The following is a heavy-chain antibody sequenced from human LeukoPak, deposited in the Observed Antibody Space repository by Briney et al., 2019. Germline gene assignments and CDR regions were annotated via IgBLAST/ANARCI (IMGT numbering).Heavy chain of an antibody. CDR1: GYNFASHD. D-gene: IGHD4-11*01. CDR2: MNPNSGDT. V-gene: IGHV1-8*02. Sequence: ASVKVSCKASGYNFASHDITWVRQATGQGLEWTGWMNPNSGDTGYAQKFQGRVTMTRDTSISTAYMELSSLRSEDTAVYYCARGPPHSNYPDPYYYYMDVWAKGTTVTVS. CDR3: ARGPPHSNYPDPYYYYMDV. J-gene: IGHJ6*03.